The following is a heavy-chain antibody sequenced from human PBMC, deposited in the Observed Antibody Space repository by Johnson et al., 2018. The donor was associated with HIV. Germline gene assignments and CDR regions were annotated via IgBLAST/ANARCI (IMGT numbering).Heavy chain of an antibody. Sequence: VQLVESGGGLVQPGRSLRLTCAASGFTFDDYAMHWVQQAPGKGLEWVSGISWNSGSIGYADSVKGRFTISRDNAKNSLYLQMNSLRAEDTALYYCAKTITMIVVYDAFDVWGQGTMVTVSS. CDR3: AKTITMIVVYDAFDV. D-gene: IGHD3-22*01. CDR1: GFTFDDYA. CDR2: ISWNSGSI. V-gene: IGHV3-9*01. J-gene: IGHJ3*01.